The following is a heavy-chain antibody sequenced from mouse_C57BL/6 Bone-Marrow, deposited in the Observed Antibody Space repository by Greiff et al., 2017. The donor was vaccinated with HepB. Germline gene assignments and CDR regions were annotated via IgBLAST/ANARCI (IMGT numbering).Heavy chain of an antibody. CDR3: ARYYYGSSYVGWYFDV. CDR2: IYPRSGNT. J-gene: IGHJ1*03. CDR1: GYTFTSYG. Sequence: QVQLQQSGAELARPGASVKLSCKASGYTFTSYGISWVMQSTGQGLEWIGEIYPRSGNTYYNEKFKGKATLTADKSSSTAYMELRSLTSEDSAVYFCARYYYGSSYVGWYFDVWGTGTTVTVSS. V-gene: IGHV1-81*01. D-gene: IGHD1-1*01.